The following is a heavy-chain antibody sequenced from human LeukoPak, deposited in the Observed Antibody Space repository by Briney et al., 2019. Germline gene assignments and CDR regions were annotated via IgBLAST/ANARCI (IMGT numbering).Heavy chain of an antibody. D-gene: IGHD6-19*01. CDR3: AGDTHSSSWYDR. CDR2: IYSDGNT. CDR1: GFTVSSIY. V-gene: IGHV3-53*01. J-gene: IGHJ5*02. Sequence: GGSLRLSCAVSGFTVSSIYMSWVRQAPGKGLEWVSFIYSDGNTYYADSVKGRFTLSRDSSRNTLYLQMNSLRVDDTAVYYCAGDTHSSSWYDRWGQGTLVTVSS.